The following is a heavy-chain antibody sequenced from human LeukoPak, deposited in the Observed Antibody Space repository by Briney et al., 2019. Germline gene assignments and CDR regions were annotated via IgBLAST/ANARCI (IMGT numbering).Heavy chain of an antibody. CDR1: GFTFSGYA. CDR3: VKSYSSSWYSFDY. V-gene: IGHV3-64D*06. CDR2: ISSNGGNT. Sequence: GGSLRLSCSASGFTFSGYAMHWVRQAPGRGLEYVPVISSNGGNTYYADSVKGRFTISRDNSKNTLFLQMSSLRAEDTAVYYCVKSYSSSWYSFDYWGQGTLVTVSS. J-gene: IGHJ4*02. D-gene: IGHD6-13*01.